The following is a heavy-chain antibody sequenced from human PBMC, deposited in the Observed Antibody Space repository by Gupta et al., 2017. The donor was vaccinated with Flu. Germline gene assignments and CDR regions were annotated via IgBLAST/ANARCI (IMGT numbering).Heavy chain of an antibody. CDR2: INSDGSST. CDR3: ARAPRRFLEWSPFDP. J-gene: IGHJ5*02. V-gene: IGHV3-74*01. D-gene: IGHD3-3*01. Sequence: APGKGLVWVSRINSDGSSTSYADSVKGRFTISRDNAKNTLYLQMNSLRAEDTAVYYCARAPRRFLEWSPFDPWGQGTLVTVSS.